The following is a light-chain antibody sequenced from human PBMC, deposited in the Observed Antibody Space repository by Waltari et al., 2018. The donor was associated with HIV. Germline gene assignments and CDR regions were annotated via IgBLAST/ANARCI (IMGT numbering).Light chain of an antibody. Sequence: SYVLTQPPSVSVAPGQTATITCGGNNIGNKNVQWYQQKPGIPERFSGSNSGNTATLTISRVEVGDEADYYCQVWDGSSDHPKVVLGGGTKLTVL. CDR1: NIGNKN. V-gene: IGLV3-21*02. J-gene: IGLJ2*01. CDR3: QVWDGSSDHPKVV.